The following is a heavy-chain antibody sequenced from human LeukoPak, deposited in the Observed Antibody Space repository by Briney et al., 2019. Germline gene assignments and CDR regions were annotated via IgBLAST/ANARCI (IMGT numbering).Heavy chain of an antibody. CDR1: GFTFSSYW. D-gene: IGHD2-21*02. CDR3: ARHLDPDCLDY. J-gene: IGHJ4*02. CDR2: INSDGSST. V-gene: IGHV3-74*01. Sequence: GGSLRLSCAASGFTFSSYWMHWVRQAPGKVLVWVSRINSDGSSTSYADSVKGRFTISRDNAKNTLYLQMNSLRAEDTAVYYCARHLDPDCLDYWGQGTLVTVSS.